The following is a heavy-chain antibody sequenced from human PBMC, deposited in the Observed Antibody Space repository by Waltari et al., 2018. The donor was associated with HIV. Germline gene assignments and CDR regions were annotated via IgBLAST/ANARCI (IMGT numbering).Heavy chain of an antibody. CDR3: ARGPRIVNVASDMGPWFDP. CDR2: IAPDTGGT. CDR1: GYSFSDNY. J-gene: IGHJ5*02. Sequence: QVHLVQSGAELKRPGASVKVSCKASGYSFSDNYIHWVRQAPGQRPEWVGWIAPDTGGTFYGRKFQGRVTLTRDTSINTAYMELFRLKSDDTATYFCARGPRIVNVASDMGPWFDPWGQGTRVTVSS. D-gene: IGHD2-15*01. V-gene: IGHV1-2*02.